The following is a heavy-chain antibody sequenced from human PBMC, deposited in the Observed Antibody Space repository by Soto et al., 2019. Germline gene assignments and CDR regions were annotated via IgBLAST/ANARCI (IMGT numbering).Heavy chain of an antibody. CDR2: INAGNGNT. J-gene: IGHJ5*02. V-gene: IGHV1-3*01. CDR1: GYTFTSYA. Sequence: ASVKVSCKASGYTFTSYAMHWVRQAPGQRLEWMGWINAGNGNTKYSQKFQGRVTITRDTSASTAYMELSSLRSEDTAVYYCARGRERITIFGVVPYNWFDHWGQGTLVTVSS. CDR3: ARGRERITIFGVVPYNWFDH. D-gene: IGHD3-3*01.